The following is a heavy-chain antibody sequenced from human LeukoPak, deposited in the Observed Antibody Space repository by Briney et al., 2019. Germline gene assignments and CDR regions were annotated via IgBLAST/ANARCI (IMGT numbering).Heavy chain of an antibody. V-gene: IGHV1-2*02. Sequence: ASVKVSCKASGYTFTGYYMHWVRQAPGQGLEWMGWINPNSDGTNSAQKFQGRVTMTRDTSISTVYMELSSLRPDDTAVYYCARKRIAAPIHHGGQGTLVTVSS. J-gene: IGHJ4*02. D-gene: IGHD6-6*01. CDR1: GYTFTGYY. CDR3: ARKRIAAPIHH. CDR2: INPNSDGT.